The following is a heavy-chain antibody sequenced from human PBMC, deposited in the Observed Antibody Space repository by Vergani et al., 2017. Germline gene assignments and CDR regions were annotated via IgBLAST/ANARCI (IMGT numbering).Heavy chain of an antibody. V-gene: IGHV1-18*01. Sequence: QVQLVQSGAEVKKPGASVKVSCKASGYTFTSYGISWVRQAPGQGLEWMGWISAYNGNTNYAQKPQGRVTMTTDTSTSTAYMELRSLRSDDTAVYYCAREDNYYDSSGYYSWYFDLWGRGTLVTVSS. D-gene: IGHD3-22*01. CDR1: GYTFTSYG. CDR2: ISAYNGNT. J-gene: IGHJ2*01. CDR3: AREDNYYDSSGYYSWYFDL.